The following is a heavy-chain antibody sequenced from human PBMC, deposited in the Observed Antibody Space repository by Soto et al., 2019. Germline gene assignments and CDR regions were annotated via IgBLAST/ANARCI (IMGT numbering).Heavy chain of an antibody. CDR3: ARFAKEENPKVGSWYYFDY. D-gene: IGHD6-13*01. V-gene: IGHV4-31*03. Sequence: SETLSLTCPVSGGSLSSGGYFWSWVRQHPGKGLEWLGNIYSSGRTYYNTSLKSRVTISVDTSKNPFSLKLSSVTAADTVVYYCARFAKEENPKVGSWYYFDYLRQGTRVTVSS. J-gene: IGHJ4*02. CDR1: GGSLSSGGYF. CDR2: IYSSGRT.